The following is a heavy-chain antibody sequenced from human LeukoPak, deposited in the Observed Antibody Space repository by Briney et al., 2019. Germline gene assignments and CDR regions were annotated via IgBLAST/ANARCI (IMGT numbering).Heavy chain of an antibody. D-gene: IGHD3-10*01. J-gene: IGHJ4*02. CDR1: GFTFSSYA. CDR3: AKDRGYMDSRLGFDY. CDR2: ISGSGGST. Sequence: GGSLRLSCAASGFTFSSYAMSWVGQAPGKGLEWVSAISGSGGSTYYADSVKGRFTISRDNSKNTLYLQMNSLRAEDTAVYYCAKDRGYMDSRLGFDYWGQGTLVTVSS. V-gene: IGHV3-23*01.